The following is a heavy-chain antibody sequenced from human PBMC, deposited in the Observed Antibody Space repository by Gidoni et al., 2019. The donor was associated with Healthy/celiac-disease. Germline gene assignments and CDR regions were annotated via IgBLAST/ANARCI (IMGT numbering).Heavy chain of an antibody. V-gene: IGHV3-30*02. CDR2: IRYDGSNK. Sequence: QVQLVESGGGLVQPGGSLRLSCAASGFTFSSDGMHWVRQAPGKGLEWVAFIRYDGSNKYYADSGKGRFTISRDNSKNTLYLKMNSLRAEDTAVYYCASKGGGYNWFDPWGQGTLVTVSS. CDR3: ASKGGGYNWFDP. J-gene: IGHJ5*02. CDR1: GFTFSSDG. D-gene: IGHD3-16*01.